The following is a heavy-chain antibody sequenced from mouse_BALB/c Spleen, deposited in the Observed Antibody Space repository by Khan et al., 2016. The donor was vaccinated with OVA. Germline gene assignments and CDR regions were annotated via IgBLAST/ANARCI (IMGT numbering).Heavy chain of an antibody. Sequence: QVQLKQSGAELVKPGASVRLSCKASGYTFTSYYLYWVKQRPGHGLEWIGDINPSNGGTNFNENFKTKATLTVDKSSSTAYTQLSSLTSEDSAVYYCTRSGYGAFAYWGQGTLVTVSA. J-gene: IGHJ3*01. CDR3: TRSGYGAFAY. V-gene: IGHV1S81*02. CDR2: INPSNGGT. D-gene: IGHD1-1*02. CDR1: GYTFTSYY.